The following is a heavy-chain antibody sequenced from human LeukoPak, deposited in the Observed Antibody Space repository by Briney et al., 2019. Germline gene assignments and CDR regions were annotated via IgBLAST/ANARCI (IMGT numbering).Heavy chain of an antibody. CDR3: AKQDVVLIPSTIFFETEFDF. J-gene: IGHJ4*02. Sequence: GGSLRLSCVASGFPFSNYAMSWVRQAPGKGLEWVSSISASADNTYYADSVKGRFTISRDNSKNTLYLQMNSLRAEDTAVYYCAKQDVVLIPSTIFFETEFDFWGQGTLVTVSS. CDR1: GFPFSNYA. D-gene: IGHD2-2*01. CDR2: ISASADNT. V-gene: IGHV3-23*01.